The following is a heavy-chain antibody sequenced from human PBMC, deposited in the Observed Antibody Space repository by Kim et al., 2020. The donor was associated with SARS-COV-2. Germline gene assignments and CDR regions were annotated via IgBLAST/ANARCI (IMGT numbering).Heavy chain of an antibody. J-gene: IGHJ5*01. V-gene: IGHV1-18*01. CDR1: GYTLTNYG. Sequence: ASVKVSCKASGYTLTNYGFSWVRQAPGQPLEWMAWITTYNGNMKFADKFRDRVTLTTESSTNTIYMELGDLKSDDTAVYYCARSPRYHGSGLDSWGQGTLVTVSS. D-gene: IGHD3-10*01. CDR2: ITTYNGNM. CDR3: ARSPRYHGSGLDS.